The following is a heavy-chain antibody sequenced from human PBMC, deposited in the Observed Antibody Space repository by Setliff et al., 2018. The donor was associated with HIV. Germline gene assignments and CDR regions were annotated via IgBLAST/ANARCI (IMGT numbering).Heavy chain of an antibody. Sequence: SETLSLTCTVSGDSISSSGYYWNWIRQHPGKVLEWIGYIHYSGSTYYNPSLKSRVTISVDTSKNQFSLKLSSLSAADTAVYYSARVTGNRAGLVMGLDAFDIWGQGTMVTVSS. J-gene: IGHJ3*02. CDR2: IHYSGST. CDR1: GDSISSSGYY. CDR3: ARVTGNRAGLVMGLDAFDI. D-gene: IGHD3-9*01. V-gene: IGHV4-31*03.